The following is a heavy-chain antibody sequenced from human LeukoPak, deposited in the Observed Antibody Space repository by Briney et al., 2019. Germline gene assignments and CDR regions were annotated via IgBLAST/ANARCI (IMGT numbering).Heavy chain of an antibody. CDR2: ISGSGGST. J-gene: IGHJ4*02. Sequence: PGGSLRLSCAASGFTFSSYAMSWVRQAPGKGLEWVSAISGSGGSTYYADSVKGRFTISRDNSKNTLYLQMNSLRADDTAVYYCAIDFWSGYYNFDYWGQGTLVTVSS. D-gene: IGHD3-3*01. V-gene: IGHV3-23*01. CDR1: GFTFSSYA. CDR3: AIDFWSGYYNFDY.